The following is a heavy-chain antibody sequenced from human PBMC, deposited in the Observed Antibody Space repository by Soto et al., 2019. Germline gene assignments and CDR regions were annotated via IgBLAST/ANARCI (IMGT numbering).Heavy chain of an antibody. CDR2: ILYDGSNK. J-gene: IGHJ6*02. V-gene: IGHV3-30*02. D-gene: IGHD3-3*01. Sequence: GGSLRLSCAASGFTFSSYGMHWVRQAPGKGLEWVAFILYDGSNKYYADSVKGRFPISRDNSKNTLYLQMNSLRAEDTAIYYCAKGRSIFGVVAADDAMDVWGQGTTVTVSS. CDR1: GFTFSSYG. CDR3: AKGRSIFGVVAADDAMDV.